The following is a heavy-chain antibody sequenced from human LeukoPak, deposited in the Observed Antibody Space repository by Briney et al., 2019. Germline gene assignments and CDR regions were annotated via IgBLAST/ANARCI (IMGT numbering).Heavy chain of an antibody. CDR3: ARGAWWLQSVDL. Sequence: PSETLSLTCTVSGGAISASNYWGWIRQPPGKGLEWIGTIDYSVRTSYNPSLKSRVSISVDMSKNQFSLKLSFVTVADTAVYYCARGAWWLQSVDLWGQGTLVTVSS. CDR2: IDYSVRT. J-gene: IGHJ5*02. V-gene: IGHV4-39*07. D-gene: IGHD5-12*01. CDR1: GGAISASNY.